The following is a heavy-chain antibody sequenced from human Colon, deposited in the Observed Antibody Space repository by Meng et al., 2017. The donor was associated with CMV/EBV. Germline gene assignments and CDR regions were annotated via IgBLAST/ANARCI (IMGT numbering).Heavy chain of an antibody. CDR1: GYTFSNYG. CDR3: ARGGYISSWYVAPDY. CDR2: ISAYNGNT. D-gene: IGHD6-13*01. V-gene: IGHV1-18*01. Sequence: SGYTFSNYGLSWLRQAPGQGLEWMGWISAYNGNTNYAQNFQGRLTVTTDTFTNTAYMELTRLRSDDTAVYFCARGGYISSWYVAPDYWGQGTLVTVSS. J-gene: IGHJ4*02.